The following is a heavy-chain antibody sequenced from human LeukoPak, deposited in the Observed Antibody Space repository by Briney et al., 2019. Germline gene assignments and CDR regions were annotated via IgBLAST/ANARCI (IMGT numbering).Heavy chain of an antibody. CDR1: GFTFTNPA. CDR2: VSGSGDFI. D-gene: IGHD4-23*01. J-gene: IGHJ4*01. V-gene: IGHV3-23*01. CDR3: AKTRGGNPRYYFDY. Sequence: GGSLRLSCAASGFTFTNPAMSWVRQAPGKELEWVSVVSGSGDFIYYGDSVKGRFTISRDNSKNTLYLQMSSLRAEDTALYYCAKTRGGNPRYYFDYWGHGTLVTVSS.